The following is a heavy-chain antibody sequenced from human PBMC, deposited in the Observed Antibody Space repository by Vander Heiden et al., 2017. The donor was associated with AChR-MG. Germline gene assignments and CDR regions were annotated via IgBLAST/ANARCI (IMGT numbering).Heavy chain of an antibody. V-gene: IGHV3-43*01. CDR1: GFPLADYT. J-gene: IGHJ4*02. CDR3: AKDKNDYGSGSYIDY. D-gene: IGHD3-10*01. CDR2: ISWDGGST. Sequence: EVQLVESGGVVVLPGGSLRLSCAASGFPLADYTMHWVRQAPGKGLEWVSLISWDGGSTYYADSVKGRFTISRDNSKNSLYLQMNSLRTEDTALYYCAKDKNDYGSGSYIDYWGQGTMVTVSS.